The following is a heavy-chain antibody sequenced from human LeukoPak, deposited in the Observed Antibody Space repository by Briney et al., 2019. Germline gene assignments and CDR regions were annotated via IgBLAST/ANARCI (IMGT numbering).Heavy chain of an antibody. CDR1: GYTFTSYG. CDR2: ISAYNGNT. J-gene: IGHJ4*02. CDR3: ARERTIPYYYDSSGVFDY. D-gene: IGHD3-22*01. Sequence: ASVKVSCKASGYTFTSYGISWVRQAPGQGLEWMGWISAYNGNTNYAQKLQGRVTMTTDTSTSTAYMELRSLRPDDTAVYYCARERTIPYYYDSSGVFDYWGQGTLVTVSS. V-gene: IGHV1-18*01.